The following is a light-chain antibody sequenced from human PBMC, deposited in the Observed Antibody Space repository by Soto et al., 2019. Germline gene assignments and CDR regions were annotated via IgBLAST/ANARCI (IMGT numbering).Light chain of an antibody. Sequence: EIVMTQSPATLSVSPGERATLSCRANQSISNYLAWYQQRPGQAPRLLIYDASRRATGIPARFSGSGSGTDFTLTISSLEPEDFAVYYCHQRYDWPITFVQGTRLEIK. J-gene: IGKJ5*01. V-gene: IGKV3-11*01. CDR3: HQRYDWPIT. CDR2: DAS. CDR1: QSISNY.